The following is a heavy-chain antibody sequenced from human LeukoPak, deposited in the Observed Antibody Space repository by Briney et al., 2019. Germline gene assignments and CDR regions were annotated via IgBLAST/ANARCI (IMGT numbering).Heavy chain of an antibody. V-gene: IGHV3-23*01. Sequence: GGSLRLSCAASGFTFSSYAMSWVRQAPGRGLEWVSTISGSGDNTYYADSVKGRFTISRDNSKSTLYLQMNSLRAEDTAVYYCAKERLLSLYHFDYWGQGTLVTVSS. CDR2: ISGSGDNT. J-gene: IGHJ4*02. CDR1: GFTFSSYA. CDR3: AKERLLSLYHFDY. D-gene: IGHD3-22*01.